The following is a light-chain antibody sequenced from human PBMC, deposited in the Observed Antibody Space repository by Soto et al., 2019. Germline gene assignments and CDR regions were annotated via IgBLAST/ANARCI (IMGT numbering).Light chain of an antibody. CDR1: SRDVGGYNY. Sequence: QSALTQPTSVSGSPGQSITISCTGTSRDVGGYNYVSWYQQHPGKAPKLMIFDVSNRPSGVSNRFSASKSGNTASLTISGLQAEDEGDYYCTSYTSSSTRVFGGGTKVTVL. J-gene: IGLJ2*01. CDR3: TSYTSSSTRV. CDR2: DVS. V-gene: IGLV2-14*01.